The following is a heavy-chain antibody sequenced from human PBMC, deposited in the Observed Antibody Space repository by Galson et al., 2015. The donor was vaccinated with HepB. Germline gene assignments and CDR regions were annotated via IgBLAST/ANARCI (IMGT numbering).Heavy chain of an antibody. CDR3: AKDRRRWLQLLPADWYFDL. D-gene: IGHD5-24*01. Sequence: SLRLSCAASGFTFSNYGMHWVRQAPGKGLEWVAVMSYDGSDKYYADSVKGRFTISRDNSKKTLYLQMNSLRAEDTAVYYCAKDRRRWLQLLPADWYFDLWGRGTLVTVSS. J-gene: IGHJ2*01. V-gene: IGHV3-30*18. CDR1: GFTFSNYG. CDR2: MSYDGSDK.